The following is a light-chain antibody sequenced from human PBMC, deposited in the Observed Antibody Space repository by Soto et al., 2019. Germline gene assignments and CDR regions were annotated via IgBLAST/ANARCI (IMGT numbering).Light chain of an antibody. CDR3: SSYTSSITLV. CDR2: EVS. CDR1: SSDVGDYNY. J-gene: IGLJ3*02. Sequence: QSALTQPASVSGSPGQSITISCTGTSSDVGDYNYVSWYQQHPSKAPKLMIYEVSNRPSGVSNRFSGSKSGNTASLTISGLQAEDEADYYCSSYTSSITLVFGGGTKVTVL. V-gene: IGLV2-14*01.